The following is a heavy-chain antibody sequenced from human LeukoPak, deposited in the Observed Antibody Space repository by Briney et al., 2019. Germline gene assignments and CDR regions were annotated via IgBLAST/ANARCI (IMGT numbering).Heavy chain of an antibody. CDR3: AKDWGQLDAFDI. J-gene: IGHJ3*02. D-gene: IGHD2-2*01. CDR2: ITWNSGGI. Sequence: GGSLRLSCAASGFTFDDYAMHWVRQAPGKGLEWVSGITWNSGGIGYADSVKGRFAISRDNAKNSLYLQMNSLRAEDTALYYCAKDWGQLDAFDIWGQGTMVTVSS. CDR1: GFTFDDYA. V-gene: IGHV3-9*01.